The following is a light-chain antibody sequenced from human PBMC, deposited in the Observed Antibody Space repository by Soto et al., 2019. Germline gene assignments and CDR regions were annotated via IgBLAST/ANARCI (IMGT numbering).Light chain of an antibody. CDR3: QQYSSSPIT. Sequence: EIVLTQSPGTLSLSPGERATLSCRASQRVSSSYLAWYQQKPGQAPRLLIYGASSRATGIPDRFSGSGSGTDFTVNISRREPEDFSVYYCQQYSSSPITFGQGTRLEIQ. CDR1: QRVSSSY. J-gene: IGKJ5*01. CDR2: GAS. V-gene: IGKV3-20*01.